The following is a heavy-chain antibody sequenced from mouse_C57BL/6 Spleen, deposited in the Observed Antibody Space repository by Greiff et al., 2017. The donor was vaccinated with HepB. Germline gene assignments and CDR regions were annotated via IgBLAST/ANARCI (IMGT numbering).Heavy chain of an antibody. Sequence: EVKLMESGGDLVKPGGSLKLSCAASLFTFSSYGMSWVRQTPDKRLEWVATISSGGSYTYYPDSVKGRFTISRDNAKNTLYLQMSSLKSEDTAMYYCARLSMITAFDYWGQGTTLTVSS. J-gene: IGHJ2*01. D-gene: IGHD2-4*01. V-gene: IGHV5-6*01. CDR2: ISSGGSYT. CDR3: ARLSMITAFDY. CDR1: LFTFSSYG.